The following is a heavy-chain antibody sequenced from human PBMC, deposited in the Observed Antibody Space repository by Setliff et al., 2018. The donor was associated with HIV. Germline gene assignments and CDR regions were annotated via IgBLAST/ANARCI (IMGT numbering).Heavy chain of an antibody. V-gene: IGHV4-4*09. CDR2: IYSSGST. Sequence: SETLSLTCTVPGGSISSYYWSWIRQPPGKGLEWIGNIYSSGSTNYNPSLKSRVTISVDTSKNQFSLKLSSVTAADTAVYYCARVVWMAAAGTIDYYYYGMDIWGQGTTVTVSS. D-gene: IGHD6-13*01. CDR3: ARVVWMAAAGTIDYYYYGMDI. J-gene: IGHJ6*02. CDR1: GGSISSYY.